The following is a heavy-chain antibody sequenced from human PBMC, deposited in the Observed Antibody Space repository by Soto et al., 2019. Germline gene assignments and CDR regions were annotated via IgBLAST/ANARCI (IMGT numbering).Heavy chain of an antibody. V-gene: IGHV4-34*12. CDR1: GGSFNGYY. D-gene: IGHD1-1*01. J-gene: IGHJ4*02. CDR2: IIYGGRT. CDR3: ARYQVWTGYFDY. Sequence: SETLSLTCAVYGGSFNGYYWSWVRQPRGKGLERIGEIIYGGRTNYNPSLKSRVTISVDTSKNHFSLKLTSVAAADTAVYYCARYQVWTGYFDYWGQGTLVTVSS.